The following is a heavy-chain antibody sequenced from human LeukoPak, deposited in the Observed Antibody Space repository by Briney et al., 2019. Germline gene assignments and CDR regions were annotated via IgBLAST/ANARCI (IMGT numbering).Heavy chain of an antibody. CDR2: IYYSGST. D-gene: IGHD1-26*01. J-gene: IGHJ4*02. Sequence: PSQTLSLTCTVSGGSISSGDYYWRWLRQPPGRGLEWIGYIYYSGSTYYNPSLKSRVTISVDTSKKQFSLKLSSVTAADTAVYYCARVEATDSGSYYLHFDYWGQGTLVTVSS. V-gene: IGHV4-30-4*08. CDR1: GGSISSGDYY. CDR3: ARVEATDSGSYYLHFDY.